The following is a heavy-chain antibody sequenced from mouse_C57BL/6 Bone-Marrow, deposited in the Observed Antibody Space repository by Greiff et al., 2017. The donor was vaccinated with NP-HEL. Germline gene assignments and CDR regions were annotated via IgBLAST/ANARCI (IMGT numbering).Heavy chain of an antibody. V-gene: IGHV14-4*01. Sequence: EVKVVESGAELVRPGASVKLSCTVSGFNIKDDYMHWVKQRPEQGLEWIGWNDPENGDTEYASKFQGKATITADTSSNTAYLQLSSLTSEDTAVYYCTTGGSSPYAMDYWGQGTSVTVSS. CDR3: TTGGSSPYAMDY. J-gene: IGHJ4*01. D-gene: IGHD1-1*01. CDR2: NDPENGDT. CDR1: GFNIKDDY.